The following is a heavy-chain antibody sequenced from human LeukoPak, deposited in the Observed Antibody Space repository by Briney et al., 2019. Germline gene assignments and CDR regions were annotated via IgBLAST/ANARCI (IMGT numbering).Heavy chain of an antibody. CDR3: ARDSGSGSYSGY. CDR1: GFILDVLA. V-gene: IGHV3-9*01. CDR2: ISWNRETI. J-gene: IGHJ4*02. D-gene: IGHD3-10*01. Sequence: GGSLRLSCAASGFILDVLALRWVGRLQGKGRGWVSGISWNRETIVYADSVKGRFTISRDNAKNSLYLQMNSLRGEDTALYYCARDSGSGSYSGYWGLGTLVIVSS.